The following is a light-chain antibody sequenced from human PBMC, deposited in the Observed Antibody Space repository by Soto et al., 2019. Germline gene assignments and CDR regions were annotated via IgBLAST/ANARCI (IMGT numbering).Light chain of an antibody. CDR1: INDVGGYNY. V-gene: IGLV2-8*01. Sequence: QSALTQPPSASGPPGQSVTISCAGTINDVGGYNYVSWYQQHPGKVPQLMIYQVTKRPSGVPDRFSASKSDTTASLTISGLQAEDEGDYYCMSYAGGNRFVFGTGTKVTVL. CDR3: MSYAGGNRFV. CDR2: QVT. J-gene: IGLJ1*01.